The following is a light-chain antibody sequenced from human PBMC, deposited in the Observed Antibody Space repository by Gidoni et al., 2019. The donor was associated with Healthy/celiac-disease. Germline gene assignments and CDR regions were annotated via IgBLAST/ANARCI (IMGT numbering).Light chain of an antibody. CDR2: AAS. J-gene: IGKJ3*01. Sequence: AIRMTQSPSSFSASTGDRVTITCRASQGISSYLAWYQQKPGKAPKLLIYAASTLQSGVPSRFSGSGSGTDFTLTISCLQSEDFATYYCQQYYSYPLTFXXXTKVDIK. CDR3: QQYYSYPLT. V-gene: IGKV1-8*01. CDR1: QGISSY.